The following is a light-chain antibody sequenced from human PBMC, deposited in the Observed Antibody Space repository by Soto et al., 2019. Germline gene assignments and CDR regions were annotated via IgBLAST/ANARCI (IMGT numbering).Light chain of an antibody. Sequence: EIVLTQSPGTLSLSPGERATLSCRASQNVNNRYVAWYQQKPGQAPRLLIYGAYVRATDIPDRFSGSGFGTGFTLTIGRLEPEDFAVYYCQQYGALPRTFGQGTRLEIK. CDR1: QNVNNRY. CDR3: QQYGALPRT. CDR2: GAY. J-gene: IGKJ2*01. V-gene: IGKV3-20*01.